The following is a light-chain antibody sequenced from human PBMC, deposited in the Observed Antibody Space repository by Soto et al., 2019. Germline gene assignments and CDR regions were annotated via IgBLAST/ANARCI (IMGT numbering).Light chain of an antibody. CDR3: LQHNVSTRT. CDR2: GSS. V-gene: IGKV1-17*01. J-gene: IGKJ1*01. CDR1: QAIRND. Sequence: IQMTQSPSSLSASVGHIFTITCRASQAIRNDLDWYQQKPGRAPKRRIYGSSSLQSGVPSRVSGRGHGTEFTSTISSLQTEDVATDYGLQHNVSTRTFGHGTKVDI.